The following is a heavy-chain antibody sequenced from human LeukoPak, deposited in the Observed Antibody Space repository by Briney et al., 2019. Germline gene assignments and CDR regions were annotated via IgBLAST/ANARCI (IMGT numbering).Heavy chain of an antibody. CDR3: ARGIAARLKNYYYYGMDV. CDR1: GGSFSGYY. Sequence: SETLSLTCAVYGGSFSGYYWSWIRQPPGKGLEWIGEINHSGSTNYNPSLKSRVTISVDTSKNRFSLKLSSVTAADTAVYYCARGIAARLKNYYYYGMDVWGQGTTVTVSS. D-gene: IGHD6-6*01. J-gene: IGHJ6*02. V-gene: IGHV4-34*01. CDR2: INHSGST.